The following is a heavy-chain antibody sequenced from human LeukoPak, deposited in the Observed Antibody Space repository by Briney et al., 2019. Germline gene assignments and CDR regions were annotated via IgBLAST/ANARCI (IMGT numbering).Heavy chain of an antibody. CDR3: ARVKGGDNWNNDY. V-gene: IGHV3-21*01. D-gene: IGHD1/OR15-1a*01. Sequence: PGGSLRLSCAVSGFTFSSYSMNWVRQAPGKGLEWVSSITSTSSYIYYADSVKGRFTISRDNAKNLLYLQMNSLRAEDTAVYYCARVKGGDNWNNDYWGQGTLVTVSS. CDR2: ITSTSSYI. J-gene: IGHJ4*02. CDR1: GFTFSSYS.